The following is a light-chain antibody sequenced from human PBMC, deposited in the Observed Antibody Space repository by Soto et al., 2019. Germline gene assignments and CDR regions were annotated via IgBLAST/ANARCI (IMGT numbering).Light chain of an antibody. Sequence: EIVLPQSPGPLSSSPGERATLSCRASQSVSSNYLARYQQKPGQAPRLLIYGASSRATGIPDRFSGSGSGTDFTLTISRLEPDDFAVYYCQQYGSSPLYTFGQGTKLEIK. J-gene: IGKJ2*01. CDR3: QQYGSSPLYT. V-gene: IGKV3-20*01. CDR1: QSVSSNY. CDR2: GAS.